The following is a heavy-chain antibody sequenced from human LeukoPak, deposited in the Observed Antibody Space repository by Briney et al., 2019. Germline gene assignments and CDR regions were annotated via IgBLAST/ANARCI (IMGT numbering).Heavy chain of an antibody. J-gene: IGHJ5*02. D-gene: IGHD1-26*01. CDR3: ARDSGSYPHWFAP. Sequence: SETLSLTCTVSGGSISSYYWNWIRQPPGKGLEWIGYIFYSGITNYNPSLKSRVTISVDTSKKQFSLRLTSVTAADTAVYYCARDSGSYPHWFAPWGQGTLVTVSS. CDR2: IFYSGIT. CDR1: GGSISSYY. V-gene: IGHV4-59*01.